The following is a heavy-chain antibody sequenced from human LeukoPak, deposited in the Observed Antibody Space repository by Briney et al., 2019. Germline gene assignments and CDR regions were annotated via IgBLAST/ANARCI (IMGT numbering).Heavy chain of an antibody. CDR1: GFPFASYA. J-gene: IGHJ4*02. CDR3: AKDVQSWPTYFDY. D-gene: IGHD1-1*01. Sequence: GGSLRLSCAASGFPFASYAMSWVRQAPGKGLEWVSAISGSGGTTYYADSVKGRFTVSRDNSKNTLYLQVNSLRAADTAVYFCAKDVQSWPTYFDYWGQGTLVTVSS. CDR2: ISGSGGTT. V-gene: IGHV3-23*01.